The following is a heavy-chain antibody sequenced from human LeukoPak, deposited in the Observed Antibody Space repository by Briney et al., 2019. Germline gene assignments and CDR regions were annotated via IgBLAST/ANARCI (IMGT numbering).Heavy chain of an antibody. CDR2: ITSSSRYI. D-gene: IGHD3-10*01. CDR3: AKDHESSGSGELGF. J-gene: IGHJ4*02. Sequence: GGSLRLSCAASGFTFSAYTMNWVRQAPGKGLEWISSITSSSRYIYYAGSVKGRFTISRDNAKDSLYLQMNNLRAEDTAVYYCAKDHESSGSGELGFWGQGTLVTVSS. CDR1: GFTFSAYT. V-gene: IGHV3-21*01.